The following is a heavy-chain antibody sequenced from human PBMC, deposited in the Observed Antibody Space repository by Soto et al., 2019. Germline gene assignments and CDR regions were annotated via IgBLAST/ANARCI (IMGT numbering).Heavy chain of an antibody. CDR2: INAGNGNT. CDR3: ARDTYYYDSSGYYY. J-gene: IGHJ4*02. Sequence: QVQLVQSGAEVKKPGASVKVSCKASGYTFTSYAMHWVRQAPGQRLEWMGWINAGNGNTKYSQKFQGRVTITRVTSASTAYMELSSLRSEDTAVYYCARDTYYYDSSGYYYWGQGTLVTVSS. D-gene: IGHD3-22*01. CDR1: GYTFTSYA. V-gene: IGHV1-3*01.